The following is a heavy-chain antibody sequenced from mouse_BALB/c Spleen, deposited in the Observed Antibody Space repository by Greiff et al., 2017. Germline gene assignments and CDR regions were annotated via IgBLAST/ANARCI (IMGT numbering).Heavy chain of an antibody. CDR2: IRSKSNNYAT. CDR1: GFTFNTNA. J-gene: IGHJ3*01. Sequence: EVKLVETGGGLVQPKGSLKLSCAASGFTFNTNAMNWVRQAPGKGLEWVAHIRSKSNNYATYYADSVKDRFTISRDDSQSMLYLQMNNLKTEDTARYYCVREFAYWGQGTLVTVSA. CDR3: VREFAY. V-gene: IGHV10S3*01.